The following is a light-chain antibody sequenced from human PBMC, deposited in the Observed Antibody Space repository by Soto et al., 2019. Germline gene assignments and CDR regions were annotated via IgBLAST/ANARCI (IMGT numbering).Light chain of an antibody. CDR1: QTVSGSY. J-gene: IGKJ1*01. CDR2: GAS. Sequence: NVLKQSPGTLSLSQEERATLSCRASQTVSGSYLAWYQQKPGQTPRLLIYGASSRATGIPDRFSGSGSGTDFTPPIARLGPKVLSVYSCQRLVDPQWTFGQGTKV. CDR3: QRLVDPQWT. V-gene: IGKV3-20*01.